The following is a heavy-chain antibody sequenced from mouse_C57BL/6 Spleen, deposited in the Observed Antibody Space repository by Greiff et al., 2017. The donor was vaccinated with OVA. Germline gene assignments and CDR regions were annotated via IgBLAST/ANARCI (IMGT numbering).Heavy chain of an antibody. Sequence: DVQLQESGPVLVKPGASVKMSCKASGYTFTDYYMNWVKQSHGKSLEWIGVINPYNGGTSYNQKFKGKATLTVDKSSSTAYMELNSLTSEDSAVYYCARAYDYDDYWGQGTTLTVSS. D-gene: IGHD2-4*01. V-gene: IGHV1-19*01. CDR2: INPYNGGT. J-gene: IGHJ2*01. CDR3: ARAYDYDDY. CDR1: GYTFTDYY.